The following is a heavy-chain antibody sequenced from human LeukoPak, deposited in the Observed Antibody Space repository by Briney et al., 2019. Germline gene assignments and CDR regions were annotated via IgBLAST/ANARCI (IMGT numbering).Heavy chain of an antibody. CDR3: AKDRADVDTAMED. Sequence: GGSLRLSCAASGFTFSSYGMSWVRQAPGKGLEWVSAIGGRDGSTYYADSVKGRFTISRDNSKNTLYVQMNSLRAEDTAVYYCAKDRADVDTAMEDWGQGTLVTVSS. CDR1: GFTFSSYG. D-gene: IGHD5-18*01. J-gene: IGHJ4*02. V-gene: IGHV3-23*01. CDR2: IGGRDGST.